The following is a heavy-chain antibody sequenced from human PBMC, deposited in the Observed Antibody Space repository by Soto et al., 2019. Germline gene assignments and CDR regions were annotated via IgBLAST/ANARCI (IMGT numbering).Heavy chain of an antibody. CDR2: IIPIFGTA. J-gene: IGHJ4*02. V-gene: IGHV1-69*13. CDR3: ARTSSIAARGIDY. D-gene: IGHD6-6*01. Sequence: SVKVSCKASGGTFSSYAISWVRQAPGQGPEWMGGIIPIFGTANYAQKFQGRVTITADESTSTAYMELSSLRSEDTAVYYCARTSSIAARGIDYWGQGTLVTAPQ. CDR1: GGTFSSYA.